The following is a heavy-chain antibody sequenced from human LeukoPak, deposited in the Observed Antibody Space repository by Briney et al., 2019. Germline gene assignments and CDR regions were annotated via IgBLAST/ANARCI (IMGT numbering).Heavy chain of an antibody. CDR3: ATYDQWLPHGFDP. CDR2: INPNSGGT. D-gene: IGHD6-19*01. CDR1: AYTLTGYY. Sequence: ASVKDSCKASAYTLTGYYMHWVRQAPGQGLEWMGWINPNSGGTNYAQKFQGRVTMTRDTSIGTAYLELNRLRSDDTAVYYCATYDQWLPHGFDPWGQGTLVTVSS. J-gene: IGHJ5*02. V-gene: IGHV1-2*02.